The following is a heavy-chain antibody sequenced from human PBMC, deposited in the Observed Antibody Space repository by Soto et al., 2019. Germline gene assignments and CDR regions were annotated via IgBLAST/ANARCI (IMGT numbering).Heavy chain of an antibody. CDR2: IIPIFGTA. Sequence: SVKVSCKASGGTFSSYAISWVRQAPGQGLEWMGGIIPIFGTANYAQKFQGRVTITADESTSTAYMELSGLRSEDTAVYYCARSTGSIFGVVVYYYYYGMDVWGQGTTVTVSS. CDR3: ARSTGSIFGVVVYYYYYGMDV. V-gene: IGHV1-69*13. D-gene: IGHD3-3*01. J-gene: IGHJ6*02. CDR1: GGTFSSYA.